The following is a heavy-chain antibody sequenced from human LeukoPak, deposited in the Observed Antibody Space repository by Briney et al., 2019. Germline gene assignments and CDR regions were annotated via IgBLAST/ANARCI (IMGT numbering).Heavy chain of an antibody. CDR2: IGTAGGT. D-gene: IGHD6-19*01. CDR1: GFTFSSYD. V-gene: IGHV3-13*01. CDR3: ARGNYRSGWYIDY. Sequence: GGSLRLSCAASGFTFSSYDMHWVRQATGKGLEWVSAIGTAGGTYYPGSVKGRFTISRENAKNSLYLQMNSLRAEDAAVYYCARGNYRSGWYIDYWGQGTLVTVSS. J-gene: IGHJ4*02.